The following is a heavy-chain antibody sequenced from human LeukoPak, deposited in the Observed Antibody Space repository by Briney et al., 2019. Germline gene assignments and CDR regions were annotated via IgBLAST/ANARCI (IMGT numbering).Heavy chain of an antibody. CDR2: ISSSSSYI. V-gene: IGHV3-21*04. J-gene: IGHJ4*02. D-gene: IGHD6-13*01. Sequence: GGSLRLSCAASGFTFSSYSMNWVRQAPGKGLECVSSISSSSSYIYYADSVKGRFTISRDNAKNSLYLQMNSLRAEDTALYYCARDGSSGWYGGDFDYWGQGTLVTVSS. CDR3: ARDGSSGWYGGDFDY. CDR1: GFTFSSYS.